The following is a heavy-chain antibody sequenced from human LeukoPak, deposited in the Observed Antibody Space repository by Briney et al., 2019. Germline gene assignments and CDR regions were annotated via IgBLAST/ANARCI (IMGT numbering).Heavy chain of an antibody. V-gene: IGHV3-23*01. CDR3: AAQSGYNFGSSTY. J-gene: IGHJ4*02. D-gene: IGHD5-18*01. CDR2: ISGSGVST. CDR1: GFTFSYYA. Sequence: PGGSLRLSCAASGFTFSYYAMSWVRQAPGKGLEWVSSISGSGVSTYYADSVKGRVTISRDNSKNTLYLQMNSLRVEDTAVYYCAAQSGYNFGSSTYWGQGTLVTVSS.